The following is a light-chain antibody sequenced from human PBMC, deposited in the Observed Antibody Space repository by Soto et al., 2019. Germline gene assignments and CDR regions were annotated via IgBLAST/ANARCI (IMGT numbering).Light chain of an antibody. J-gene: IGKJ1*01. CDR1: QSVSSN. V-gene: IGKV3-15*01. CDR3: QPYNNWPPIT. CDR2: GAS. Sequence: ASHSLYHGESATLSCSASQSVSSNLAWYQQKPGQDPRLLIYGASTRATGIPARFSGSGSGTEFTLTISSLQSEDFAVYYCQPYNNWPPITLGQGKKV.